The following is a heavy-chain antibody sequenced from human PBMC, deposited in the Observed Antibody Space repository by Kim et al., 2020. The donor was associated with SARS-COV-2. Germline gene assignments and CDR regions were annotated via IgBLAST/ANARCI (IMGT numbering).Heavy chain of an antibody. CDR3: VRGRNYYESSGFCPDM. CDR2: ISSGGTYI. Sequence: GESLRLSCAASGFTFSDYYMTWIRQAPGKGLEWISFISSGGTYINYADSVKGRFTISRDNAKNTVFLQMNSLRGGDTAVYFCVRGRNYYESSGFCPDMWGQGTKVTVSS. V-gene: IGHV3-11*06. D-gene: IGHD3-22*01. CDR1: GFTFSDYY. J-gene: IGHJ3*02.